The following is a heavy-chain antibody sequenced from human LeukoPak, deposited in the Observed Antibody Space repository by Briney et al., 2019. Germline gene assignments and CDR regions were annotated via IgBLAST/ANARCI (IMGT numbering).Heavy chain of an antibody. CDR2: IYYSGST. Sequence: SETLSLTCSVSGGSISSYYWSWIRQRPGTGLEWIGYIYYSGSTNYNPSIQSRLTMSVDTSNNQFSLKLTSVTAADTAVYYCARVNYDFWSGTDYWGQGTLVTVSS. V-gene: IGHV4-59*01. CDR1: GGSISSYY. D-gene: IGHD3-3*01. J-gene: IGHJ4*02. CDR3: ARVNYDFWSGTDY.